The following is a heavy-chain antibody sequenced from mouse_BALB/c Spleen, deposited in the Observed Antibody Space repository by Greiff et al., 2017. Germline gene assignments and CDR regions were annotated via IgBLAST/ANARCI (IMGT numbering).Heavy chain of an antibody. CDR3: AISSYAMDY. CDR2: INPYNGAT. D-gene: IGHD1-1*01. J-gene: IGHJ4*01. Sequence: VQLQQSGPELVKPGASVKISCTASGYSFTGYYMHWVQQSHVKSLEWIGRINPYNGATSYNQNFKDKASLTVDKSSSTAYMELHSLTSEDSAVYYCAISSYAMDYWGQGTSVTVSS. CDR1: GYSFTGYY. V-gene: IGHV1-31*01.